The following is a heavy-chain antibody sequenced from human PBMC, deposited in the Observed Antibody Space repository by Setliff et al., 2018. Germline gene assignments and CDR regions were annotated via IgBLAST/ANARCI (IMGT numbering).Heavy chain of an antibody. Sequence: GESLTISCGAAGFTFGGYGMHWVRQAPGKGLEWVALIRYDGNVKYHADSVKDRFTISRDNSKNTLYLQMNSLRIEDTAVYYCAKDRDPCSSTSCFYYYMDVWGKGTTVTVSS. CDR3: AKDRDPCSSTSCFYYYMDV. CDR1: GFTFGGYG. D-gene: IGHD2-2*01. J-gene: IGHJ6*03. V-gene: IGHV3-30*02. CDR2: IRYDGNVK.